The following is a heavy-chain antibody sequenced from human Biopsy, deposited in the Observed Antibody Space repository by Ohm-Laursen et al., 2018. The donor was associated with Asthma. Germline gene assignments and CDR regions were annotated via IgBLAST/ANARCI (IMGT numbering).Heavy chain of an antibody. V-gene: IGHV4-4*02. Sequence: SETLSPTCAVSGDSISSTYWWSWVRQPPGKGLEWIGEIYPSGITNYNPSLKSRVTISVDKSKNQFSLKLSSVTAADTAVYSCARHMKGVSVFDIWGQGTMVIVSS. CDR3: ARHMKGVSVFDI. D-gene: IGHD3-10*01. CDR2: IYPSGIT. J-gene: IGHJ3*02. CDR1: GDSISSTYW.